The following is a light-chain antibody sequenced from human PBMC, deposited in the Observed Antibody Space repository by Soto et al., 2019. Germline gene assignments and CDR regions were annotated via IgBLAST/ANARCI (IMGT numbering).Light chain of an antibody. Sequence: QSALTQPASVSGSPGHSITISCTGTSSDVGAYNYVSWYQQHPGKAPKLMIYEVSNRPSGVSNRFSGSKSGNTASLTISGLQAEDEADYYCSSYTSSSTPYVFGTGTKGTVL. CDR1: SSDVGAYNY. CDR3: SSYTSSSTPYV. J-gene: IGLJ1*01. CDR2: EVS. V-gene: IGLV2-14*01.